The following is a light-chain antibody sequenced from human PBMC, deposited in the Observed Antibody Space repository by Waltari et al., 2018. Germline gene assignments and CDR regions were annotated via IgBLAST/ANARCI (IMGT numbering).Light chain of an antibody. Sequence: QSVLTQPPSASGTPGQRVAVSCSGRTSNIGRSYVYWYQQLPGPAPKLLIFKSNQRPSGVPDRFSGSKSGTSASLAISGLRSEDEGDYFCAAWDDSLSAVVFGGGTQLTVL. CDR1: TSNIGRSY. CDR3: AAWDDSLSAVV. V-gene: IGLV1-47*01. CDR2: KSN. J-gene: IGLJ2*01.